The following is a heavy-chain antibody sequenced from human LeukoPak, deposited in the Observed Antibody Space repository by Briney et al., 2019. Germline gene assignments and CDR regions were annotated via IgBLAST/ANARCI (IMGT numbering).Heavy chain of an antibody. CDR2: IIPIFGTA. D-gene: IGHD6-6*01. CDR1: GGTFSSYT. J-gene: IGHJ5*02. V-gene: IGHV1-69*13. Sequence: ASVKVSCKSSGGTFSSYTINWVRQAPGQGLEWMGGIIPIFGTANYAQKFQGRVTIIADESTSTAYMELSSLRSEDTAVYYCARGAVPYSTSSRITPWGQGTLVTDSS. CDR3: ARGAVPYSTSSRITP.